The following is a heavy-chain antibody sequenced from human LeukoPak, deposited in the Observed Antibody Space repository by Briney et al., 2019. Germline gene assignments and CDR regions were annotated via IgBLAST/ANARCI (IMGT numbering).Heavy chain of an antibody. D-gene: IGHD6-19*01. CDR3: ARDGQYSSGWYFDY. Sequence: SETLSLTCTVSGGSISSSSYYWGWTRQPPGKGLEWIGSIYYSGSTYYNPSLKSRVTISVDTSKNQFSLKLSSVTAADTAVYYCARDGQYSSGWYFDYWGQGTLVTVSS. V-gene: IGHV4-39*02. CDR1: GGSISSSSYY. J-gene: IGHJ4*02. CDR2: IYYSGST.